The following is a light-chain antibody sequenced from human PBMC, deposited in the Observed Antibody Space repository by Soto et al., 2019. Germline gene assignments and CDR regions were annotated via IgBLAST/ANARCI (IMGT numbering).Light chain of an antibody. CDR1: QSVGSSY. V-gene: IGKV3-20*01. CDR2: GAS. J-gene: IGKJ2*01. Sequence: DIVLTQSPGTLSLSPGERATLSCRASQSVGSSYLAWYQQKPGQAPRLVIYGASRRATGIPDRFSGSGSGIDFTLSISRLEPEYSAVYYCQQHGSSPYTFGQGTKLEIK. CDR3: QQHGSSPYT.